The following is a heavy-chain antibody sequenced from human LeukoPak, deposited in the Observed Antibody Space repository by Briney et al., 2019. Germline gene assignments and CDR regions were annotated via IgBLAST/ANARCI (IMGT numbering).Heavy chain of an antibody. Sequence: PGGSLRLSCSASGFTFSSYAMHWVRQAPGKGLDYISGITNNGGTSYHADSVKGRFTISRDNSKNTLFLQMNSLRAEDTAVYYCAKVRLYDKTGVDYWGQGALVTVSS. CDR1: GFTFSSYA. J-gene: IGHJ4*02. V-gene: IGHV3-64*04. CDR2: ITNNGGTS. D-gene: IGHD3-9*01. CDR3: AKVRLYDKTGVDY.